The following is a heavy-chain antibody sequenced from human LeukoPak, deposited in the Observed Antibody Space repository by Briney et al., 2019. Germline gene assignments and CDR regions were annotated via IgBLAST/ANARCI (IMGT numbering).Heavy chain of an antibody. CDR2: ISSSSTYI. CDR1: GFTFSSYS. D-gene: IGHD2-21*02. V-gene: IGHV3-21*01. CDR3: ARAHEDWGDCSGDCYSDY. J-gene: IGHJ4*02. Sequence: GGSLRLSCAASGFTFSSYSMNWVRQAPGKGLEWVSSISSSSTYIYYADSVKGRFTISRDNAKNSLYLQMNSLRVEDTAVYYCARAHEDWGDCSGDCYSDYWGQGTLVTVSS.